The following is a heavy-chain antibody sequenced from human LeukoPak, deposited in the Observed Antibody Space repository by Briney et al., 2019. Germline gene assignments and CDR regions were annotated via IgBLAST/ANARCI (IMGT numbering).Heavy chain of an antibody. D-gene: IGHD1-26*01. CDR2: IYYRGST. CDR3: ARDGSGSYFLYYYGMDV. Sequence: PSETLSLTCTVSGGSISSSSYYWGWIRQPPGKGLEWIGSIYYRGSTYYNPSLKSRVTISVDTSKNQFSLKLSSVTAADTAVYYCARDGSGSYFLYYYGMDVWGQGTTVTVSS. CDR1: GGSISSSSYY. J-gene: IGHJ6*02. V-gene: IGHV4-39*07.